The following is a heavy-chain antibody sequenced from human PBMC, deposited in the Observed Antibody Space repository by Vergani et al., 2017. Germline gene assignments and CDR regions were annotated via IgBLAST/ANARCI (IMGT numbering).Heavy chain of an antibody. CDR3: ARGYSYGY. D-gene: IGHD5-18*01. CDR1: GGSFSGYY. Sequence: QVQLQQWGAGLLKLSETLSLTCAVYGGSFSGYYWSWIRQPPGKGLEWIGEINHSGSTNYNPSLKSRVTISVDTSKNQFSLKLSSVTAADTAVYYCARGYSYGYWGQGTLVTVSS. CDR2: INHSGST. J-gene: IGHJ4*02. V-gene: IGHV4-34*01.